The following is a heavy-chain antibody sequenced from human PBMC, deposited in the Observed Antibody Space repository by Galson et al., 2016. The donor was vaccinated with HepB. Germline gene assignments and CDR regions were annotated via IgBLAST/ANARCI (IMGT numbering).Heavy chain of an antibody. D-gene: IGHD5-12*01. Sequence: SLRLSCAASGFTFSRKAMHWVRQAPGKGLEWVAVISYDGTKKYYADSVKGRFTISRDNSKNTLYLQMNSLRTEDTAEYYCARERGYNGYDSGFDYWGQGTLVTVSS. CDR1: GFTFSRKA. CDR2: ISYDGTKK. J-gene: IGHJ4*02. CDR3: ARERGYNGYDSGFDY. V-gene: IGHV3-30-3*01.